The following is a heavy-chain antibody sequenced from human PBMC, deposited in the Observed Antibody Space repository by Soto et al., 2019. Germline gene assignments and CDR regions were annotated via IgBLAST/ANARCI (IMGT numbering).Heavy chain of an antibody. D-gene: IGHD3-22*01. CDR3: ARDRSYYDSSGSYSPPY. J-gene: IGHJ4*02. CDR2: ISGSAATT. V-gene: IGHV3-23*01. Sequence: PGGSLRLSCAASGFTFSSYAMNCVRQAPGKGLEWVSAISGSAATTHFADSVKGRFTISRDNSKNTLYLQMNSLRAEDTAVYYCARDRSYYDSSGSYSPPYWGQGTLVTVSS. CDR1: GFTFSSYA.